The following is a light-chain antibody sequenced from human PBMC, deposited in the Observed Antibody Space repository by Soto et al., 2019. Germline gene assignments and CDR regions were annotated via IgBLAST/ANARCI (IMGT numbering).Light chain of an antibody. CDR1: SSDVGGYNY. V-gene: IGLV2-14*01. J-gene: IGLJ3*02. CDR3: SSYTSSSTWL. CDR2: EVS. Sequence: QSALTQPASVSGSPGQSITISCTGTSSDVGGYNYVSWYQHHPGKAPKLMIYEVSNRPSGVSTRFSGSKSGNTASLTISGPQAEDEADYYCSSYTSSSTWLFGGGTQLTVL.